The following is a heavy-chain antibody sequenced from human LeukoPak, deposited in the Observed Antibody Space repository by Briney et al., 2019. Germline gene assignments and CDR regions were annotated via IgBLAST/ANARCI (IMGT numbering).Heavy chain of an antibody. V-gene: IGHV1-46*01. Sequence: ASVKVSCKASGYTFTGYYMHWVRQAPGQGFEWMGIINPGGGSTNYAQKFQGRVTMTGDTSTNTFYMELSSLRSEDTAVYYCARGYNSGWSNWFDPWGQGTLVTVSS. CDR2: INPGGGST. CDR1: GYTFTGYY. D-gene: IGHD6-19*01. CDR3: ARGYNSGWSNWFDP. J-gene: IGHJ5*02.